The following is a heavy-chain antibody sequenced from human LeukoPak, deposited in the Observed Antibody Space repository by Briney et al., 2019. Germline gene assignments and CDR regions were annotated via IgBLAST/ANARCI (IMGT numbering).Heavy chain of an antibody. CDR2: IYTSGIT. Sequence: SETLSLTCTVSGGSVSSYNWTWIRQPAGMGLELIGRIYTSGITNYSPSLRSRVTMSLDTSKNQFSLKLSSVTAADTAVYYCARGPVGGTTYNDGDAFDIWGQGTMVTVSS. V-gene: IGHV4-4*07. D-gene: IGHD1-7*01. J-gene: IGHJ3*02. CDR1: GGSVSSYN. CDR3: ARGPVGGTTYNDGDAFDI.